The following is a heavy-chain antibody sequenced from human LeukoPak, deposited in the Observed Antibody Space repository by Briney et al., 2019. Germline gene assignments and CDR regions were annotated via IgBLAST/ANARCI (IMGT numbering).Heavy chain of an antibody. CDR1: GGSISNYY. Sequence: TSETLSLTCTVSGGSISNYYWSWIRQPAGKGLEWIGRIFASGSTNYNPSLKSRVTMSVDTSKNQFSLRLSSVTAADTAVYYCARGDCSNGVCYSGGGDYWGQGTLVTVSS. CDR2: IFASGST. V-gene: IGHV4-4*07. CDR3: ARGDCSNGVCYSGGGDY. D-gene: IGHD2-8*01. J-gene: IGHJ4*02.